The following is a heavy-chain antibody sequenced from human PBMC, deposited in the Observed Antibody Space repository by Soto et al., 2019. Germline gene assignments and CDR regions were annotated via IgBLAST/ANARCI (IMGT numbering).Heavy chain of an antibody. CDR2: ISRNSGST. CDR3: ARDTDSDTWNDPFDY. V-gene: IGHV3-9*01. Sequence: DVQLVESGGGLVQPGRSLRLSCAASGFIFDDFAMHWVRQAPGKGLEWVSGISRNSGSTDYAASVKGRFIISRDNARNSLYLQMNSLRPEDTALYYCARDTDSDTWNDPFDYWGQGALVIVS. CDR1: GFIFDDFA. D-gene: IGHD1-1*01. J-gene: IGHJ4*02.